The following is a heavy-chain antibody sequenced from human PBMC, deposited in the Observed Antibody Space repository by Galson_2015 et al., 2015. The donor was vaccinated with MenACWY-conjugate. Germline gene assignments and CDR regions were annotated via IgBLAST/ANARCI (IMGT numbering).Heavy chain of an antibody. CDR1: GFTFRRFG. CDR2: MSYVGSNE. D-gene: IGHD6-13*01. V-gene: IGHV3-30*18. Sequence: SLRLSCAASGFTFRRFGMHWVGQAPGKGLEWMAVMSYVGSNESYADSVKGRFTISRDNSKNTLYLQMTSLRADDTAVYYCAKDWSVPYSTISYYFYMDVWGKGTTVTVSS. CDR3: AKDWSVPYSTISYYFYMDV. J-gene: IGHJ6*03.